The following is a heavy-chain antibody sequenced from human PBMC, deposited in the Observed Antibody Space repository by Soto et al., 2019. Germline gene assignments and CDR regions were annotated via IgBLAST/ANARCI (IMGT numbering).Heavy chain of an antibody. D-gene: IGHD6-19*01. CDR3: ARPREAGKYYYGVDV. J-gene: IGHJ6*02. Sequence: GASVKVSCKASGYTFTSYGISWVRQAPGQGLEWMGWISAYNGNTHYAQTLQGRVTMTTDTSTSTAYMELSSLRSEDTAVYYCARPREAGKYYYGVDVWGQGTTVTVSS. CDR1: GYTFTSYG. CDR2: ISAYNGNT. V-gene: IGHV1-18*01.